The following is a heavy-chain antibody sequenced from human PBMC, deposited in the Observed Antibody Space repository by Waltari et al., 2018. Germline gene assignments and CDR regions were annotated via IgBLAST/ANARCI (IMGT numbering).Heavy chain of an antibody. V-gene: IGHV3-21*01. J-gene: IGHJ4*02. CDR2: ISSSSSYI. CDR3: ARDFPDYGGNSGLFDY. D-gene: IGHD4-17*01. Sequence: EVQLVESGGGLVKPGGSLRLSCAASGFTFSSYRMNWVRQAPGKGLEWVSSISSSSSYIYYADSVKGRFTISRDNAKNSLYLQMNSLRAEDTAVYYCARDFPDYGGNSGLFDYWGQGTLVTVSS. CDR1: GFTFSSYR.